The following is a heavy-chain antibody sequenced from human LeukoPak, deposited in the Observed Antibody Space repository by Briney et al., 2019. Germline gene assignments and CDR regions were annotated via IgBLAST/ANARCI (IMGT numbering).Heavy chain of an antibody. CDR3: AKDLGGGYGPLDY. Sequence: GGSLRLSCAASGFTFSTYAMTWVRQAPGKGLEWVSAISGSGGSTYYAASVKGRSTISRDNSKSTLYLQMNSLRAEDTAVYYCAKDLGGGYGPLDYWGQGTMVTVSS. J-gene: IGHJ4*02. CDR2: ISGSGGST. V-gene: IGHV3-23*01. D-gene: IGHD1-26*01. CDR1: GFTFSTYA.